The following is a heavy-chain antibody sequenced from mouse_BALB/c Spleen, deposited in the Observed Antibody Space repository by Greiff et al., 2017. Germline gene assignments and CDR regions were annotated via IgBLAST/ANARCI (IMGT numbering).Heavy chain of an antibody. CDR3: VRESRGWFAY. J-gene: IGHJ3*01. CDR1: GFTFNTNA. Sequence: DVHLVETGGGLVQPKGSLKLSCAASGFTFNTNAMNWVRQAPGKGLEWVARIRSKSNNYATYYADSVKDRFTISRDDSQSMLYLQMNNLKTEDTAMYYCVRESRGWFAYWGQGTLVTVSA. V-gene: IGHV10S3*01. CDR2: IRSKSNNYAT.